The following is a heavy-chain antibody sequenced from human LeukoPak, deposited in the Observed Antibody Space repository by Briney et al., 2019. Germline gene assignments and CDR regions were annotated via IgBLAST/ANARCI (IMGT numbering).Heavy chain of an antibody. CDR3: ARAQGYYDSSGYYYSDYYYYMDV. D-gene: IGHD3-22*01. CDR1: GFTFSSYW. CDR2: INSDGSST. V-gene: IGHV3-74*01. J-gene: IGHJ6*03. Sequence: GGSLRLSCAASGFTFSSYWMHWVRQAPGKGLVWVSRINSDGSSTSYADSVKGRFTISRDNAENTLYLQMNSLRAEDTAVYYCARAQGYYDSSGYYYSDYYYYMDVWGKGTTVTISS.